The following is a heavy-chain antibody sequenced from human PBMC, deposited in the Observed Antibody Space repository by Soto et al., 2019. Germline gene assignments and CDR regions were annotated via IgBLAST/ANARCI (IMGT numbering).Heavy chain of an antibody. CDR3: ARDARSGSYNWFDP. CDR1: GGTFSSYA. D-gene: IGHD1-26*01. Sequence: SVKVSCKASGGTFSSYAISWVRQAPGQGLEWMGGIIPIFGTANYAQKFQGRVTITADKSTSTAYMELSSLGSEDTAVYYCARDARSGSYNWFDPWGQGTLVTVSS. CDR2: IIPIFGTA. J-gene: IGHJ5*02. V-gene: IGHV1-69*06.